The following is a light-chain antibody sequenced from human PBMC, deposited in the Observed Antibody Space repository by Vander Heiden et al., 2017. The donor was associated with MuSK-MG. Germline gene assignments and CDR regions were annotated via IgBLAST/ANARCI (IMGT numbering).Light chain of an antibody. CDR1: QTISNY. CDR2: RAS. V-gene: IGKV1-39*01. CDR3: QQSYCNPPAT. Sequence: DIQMTQSPSSLSASVGDRVTITCRASQTISNYLNRYQQKPGKAPKLLIYRASSLHTGVPSRFSRGGYGTDFTLTISSRHPEDFASYYCQQSYCNPPATFGHGTKVDFK. J-gene: IGKJ3*01.